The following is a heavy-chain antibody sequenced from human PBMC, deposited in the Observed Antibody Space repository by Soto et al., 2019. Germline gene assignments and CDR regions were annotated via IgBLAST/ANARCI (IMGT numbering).Heavy chain of an antibody. V-gene: IGHV1-2*02. J-gene: IGHJ5*02. CDR1: GYTFTGYY. D-gene: IGHD2-2*01. CDR2: INPNSGGT. Sequence: GASVKVSCKXSGYTFTGYYMHWVRQAPGQGLEWMGWINPNSGGTNYAQKFQGRVTMTRDTSISTAYMELSRLRSDDTAVYYCARVGDIVVVPAAFWFDPWGQGTLVTVSS. CDR3: ARVGDIVVVPAAFWFDP.